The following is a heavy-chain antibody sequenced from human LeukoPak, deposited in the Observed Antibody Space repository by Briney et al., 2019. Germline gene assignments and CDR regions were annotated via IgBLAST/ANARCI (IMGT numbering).Heavy chain of an antibody. Sequence: GGSLRLSCTASGFTFSSYAMSWVRQAPGKGLEWVSYISSSTTTIYYADSVKGRFTISRDNAKNSPFLQMNSLRAEDTAVYYCASACSGGSCYSAYWGQGVLVTVSS. V-gene: IGHV3-48*04. D-gene: IGHD2-15*01. CDR2: ISSSTTTI. CDR3: ASACSGGSCYSAY. CDR1: GFTFSSYA. J-gene: IGHJ4*02.